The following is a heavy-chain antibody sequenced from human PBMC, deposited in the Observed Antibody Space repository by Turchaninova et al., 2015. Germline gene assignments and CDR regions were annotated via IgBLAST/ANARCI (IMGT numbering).Heavy chain of an antibody. Sequence: QVQLQQSGPGLVRPSGTLSPTCAVPGGSISGSNWWSWGRQSPGKGLEWIGEIYHNGSTNYNPSLKSRVTVSIDKSKYQFSLRLYSVTAADTAVYFCATARTTRGNFDHWGQGTLVTVSS. D-gene: IGHD1-7*01. CDR1: GGSISGSNW. V-gene: IGHV4-4*02. J-gene: IGHJ4*02. CDR2: IYHNGST. CDR3: ATARTTRGNFDH.